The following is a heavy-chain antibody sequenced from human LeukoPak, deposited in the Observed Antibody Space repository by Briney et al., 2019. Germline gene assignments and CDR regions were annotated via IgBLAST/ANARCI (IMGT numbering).Heavy chain of an antibody. J-gene: IGHJ3*01. V-gene: IGHV4-39*07. CDR1: GGSISSSSYY. CDR2: VYYSGST. CDR3: ARSRGYSGYAYDAFDL. D-gene: IGHD5-12*01. Sequence: PSETLSLTCTVSGGSISSSSYYWGWIRQPPEKGLEWIGSVYYSGSTYYSSSLKSRVTISVDTSKNQFSLKLSSVTAADTAVYYCARSRGYSGYAYDAFDLWGQGTMVTVSS.